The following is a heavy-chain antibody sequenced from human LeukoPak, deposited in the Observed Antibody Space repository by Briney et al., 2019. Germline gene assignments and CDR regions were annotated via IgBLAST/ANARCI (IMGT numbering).Heavy chain of an antibody. D-gene: IGHD5-12*01. V-gene: IGHV1-18*01. J-gene: IGHJ3*02. CDR2: ISAYNGNT. CDR1: GYTFTSYG. CDR3: ARKRGYSGYDPSTADI. Sequence: ASVKVSCKASGYTFTSYGISWVRQAPGQGLEWMGWISAYNGNTNYAQKLQGRVTMTTDTSTSTAYMELSSLRSDDTAVYYSARKRGYSGYDPSTADIWGQGTMVTVSS.